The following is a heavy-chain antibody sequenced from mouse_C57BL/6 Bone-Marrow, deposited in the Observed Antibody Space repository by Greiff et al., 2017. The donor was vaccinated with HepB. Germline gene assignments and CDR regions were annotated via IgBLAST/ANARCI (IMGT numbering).Heavy chain of an antibody. Sequence: EVQGVEPGEGLVKPGGSLKLSCAASGFTFSSYAMSWVRQTPEKRLEWVAYISSGGDYIYYADTVKGRFTISRDNARNTLYLQMSSLKSEDTAMYYCTRVVYDGYYNYFDYWGQGTTLTVSS. J-gene: IGHJ2*01. CDR3: TRVVYDGYYNYFDY. V-gene: IGHV5-9-1*02. CDR2: ISSGGDYI. CDR1: GFTFSSYA. D-gene: IGHD2-3*01.